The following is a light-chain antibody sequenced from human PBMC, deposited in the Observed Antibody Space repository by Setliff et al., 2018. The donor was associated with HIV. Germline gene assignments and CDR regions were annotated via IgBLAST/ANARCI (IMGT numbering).Light chain of an antibody. CDR2: DVT. V-gene: IGLV2-11*01. J-gene: IGLJ2*01. Sequence: ALTQPRSVSGSPGQSVTIACTGTSSDAGDYNFVSWYQLHPGKAPKLIIYDVTKRPSGVPDRFSGSKSANAASLTISGLQAEDEADYYCCSYAGSSTLMIFGGGTKGTVL. CDR1: SSDAGDYNF. CDR3: CSYAGSSTLMI.